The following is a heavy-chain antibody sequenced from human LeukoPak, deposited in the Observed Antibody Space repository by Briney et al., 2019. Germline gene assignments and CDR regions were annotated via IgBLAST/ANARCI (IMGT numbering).Heavy chain of an antibody. V-gene: IGHV3-30*04. CDR3: ARGAHKRDDYGGFFDY. CDR1: GFTFSSYA. D-gene: IGHD4-23*01. CDR2: ISSDGSKK. J-gene: IGHJ4*02. Sequence: GRSLRLSCEVSGFTFSSYAMHWVRQAPGKGLGWVAVISSDGSKKDYADSVKGRFTISRDNSKNTLYLQMNSLRAEDTAVYYCARGAHKRDDYGGFFDYWGQGTLVTVSS.